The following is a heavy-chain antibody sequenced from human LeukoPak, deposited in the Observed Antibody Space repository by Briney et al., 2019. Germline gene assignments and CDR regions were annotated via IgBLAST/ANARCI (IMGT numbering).Heavy chain of an antibody. CDR3: ATGTTVVTVGAFDI. J-gene: IGHJ3*02. CDR2: FDPEDGET. V-gene: IGHV1-24*01. D-gene: IGHD4-23*01. Sequence: ASVKVSCKVSGYTLTQLSMHWVRQAPGKGLEWMGGFDPEDGETIYAQKFQGRVTMTEDTSTDTAYMELSSLRSEDTAVYYCATGTTVVTVGAFDIWGQGTMVTVSS. CDR1: GYTLTQLS.